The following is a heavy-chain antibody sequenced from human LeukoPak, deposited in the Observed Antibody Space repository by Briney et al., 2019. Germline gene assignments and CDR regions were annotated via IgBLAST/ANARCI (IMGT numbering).Heavy chain of an antibody. Sequence: LPGGSLRPSCTASGFTFGDYAMSWVRQAPGKGLEWVGFIRSKAYGGTTEYAASVKGRFTISRDDSKSIAYLQMNSLKTEDTAVYYCTRDPPRYCSSTSCYYIWGQGTMVTVSS. CDR2: IRSKAYGGTT. J-gene: IGHJ3*02. D-gene: IGHD2-2*01. CDR3: TRDPPRYCSSTSCYYI. V-gene: IGHV3-49*04. CDR1: GFTFGDYA.